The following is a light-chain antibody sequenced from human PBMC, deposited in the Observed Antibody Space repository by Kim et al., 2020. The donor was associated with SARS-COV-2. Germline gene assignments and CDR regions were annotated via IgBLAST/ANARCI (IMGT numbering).Light chain of an antibody. CDR3: QQSYSTPYT. CDR1: QSVSRY. CDR2: GAS. V-gene: IGKV1-39*01. J-gene: IGKJ2*01. Sequence: SASVGDRVTITCRASQSVSRYFNWYQQKAGKAPKLPIFGASSLQSGVTSRFSGSGSETDFTLTISSLQPEDFATYYCQQSYSTPYTFGQGTKLEI.